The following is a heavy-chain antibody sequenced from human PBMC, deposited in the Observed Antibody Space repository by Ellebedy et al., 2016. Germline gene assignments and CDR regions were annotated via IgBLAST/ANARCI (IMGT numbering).Heavy chain of an antibody. D-gene: IGHD6-13*01. CDR3: ARGVGMAAAGTNYYYGMDV. Sequence: ASVKVSCXASGYTFTSYYMHWVRQAPGQGLEWMGIINPSGGSTSYAQKFQGRVTMTRDTSTSTVYMELSRLRSDDTAVYYCARGVGMAAAGTNYYYGMDVWGQGTTVTVSS. CDR2: INPSGGST. CDR1: GYTFTSYY. V-gene: IGHV1-46*01. J-gene: IGHJ6*02.